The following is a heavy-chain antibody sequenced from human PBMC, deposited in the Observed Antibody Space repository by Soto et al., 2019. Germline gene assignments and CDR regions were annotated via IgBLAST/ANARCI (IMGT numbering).Heavy chain of an antibody. V-gene: IGHV4-59*01. J-gene: IGHJ4*02. Sequence: PSETLSLTCTVSGGSISSYYWSWIRQPPGKGLEWIGYIYYSGSTNYNPSLKSRVTISVDTSKNQFSLKLSSVTAADTAVYYCARLTYDLYYFDYWGQGTLVTVSS. CDR3: ARLTYDLYYFDY. CDR1: GGSISSYY. D-gene: IGHD3-22*01. CDR2: IYYSGST.